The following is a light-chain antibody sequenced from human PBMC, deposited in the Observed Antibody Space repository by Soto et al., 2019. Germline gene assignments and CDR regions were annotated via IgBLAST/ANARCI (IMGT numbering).Light chain of an antibody. J-gene: IGKJ1*01. CDR1: QVITGW. V-gene: IGKV1-5*01. CDR2: DAS. Sequence: DIQLTQSPSTLSASVGDRVTITWRASQVITGWLAWYQQKPGKAPNLLIYDASNVQSGVPPRFSGSGSGTEFTLTISSLQPHDFATYYCQQYNSYWTFGQGTKVDIK. CDR3: QQYNSYWT.